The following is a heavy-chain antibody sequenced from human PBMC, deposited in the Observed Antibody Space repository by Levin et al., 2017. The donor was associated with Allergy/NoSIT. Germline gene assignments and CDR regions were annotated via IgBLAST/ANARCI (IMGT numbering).Heavy chain of an antibody. D-gene: IGHD3-16*01. J-gene: IGHJ4*02. Sequence: ASVKVSCKASGGTFSSYAISWVRQAPGQGLEWMGGIIPIFGTANYAQKFQGRVTITADESTSTAYMELSSLRSEDTAVYYCARKATRRDYDYVWGSYYYWGQGTLVTVSS. V-gene: IGHV1-69*13. CDR3: ARKATRRDYDYVWGSYYY. CDR2: IIPIFGTA. CDR1: GGTFSSYA.